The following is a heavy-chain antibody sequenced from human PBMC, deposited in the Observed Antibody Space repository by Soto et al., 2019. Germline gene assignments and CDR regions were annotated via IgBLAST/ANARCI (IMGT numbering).Heavy chain of an antibody. CDR2: IYWDDDK. V-gene: IGHV2-5*02. CDR1: GFSLSTSGVG. J-gene: IGHJ4*02. CDR3: AHSRPPRLLDY. Sequence: QITLKESGPTLVKPTQTLTLTCTFSGFSLSTSGVGVGWIRQPPGKALEWLALIYWDDDKRYSSSLNSRLTITKDTSNNQVVLTMTTMDPVDTATYYCAHSRPPRLLDYWGQGTLVTVSS. D-gene: IGHD6-6*01.